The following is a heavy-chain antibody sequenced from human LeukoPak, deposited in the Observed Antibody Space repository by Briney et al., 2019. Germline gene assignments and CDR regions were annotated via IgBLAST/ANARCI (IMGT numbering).Heavy chain of an antibody. V-gene: IGHV3-30-3*01. J-gene: IGHJ4*02. CDR2: ISYDGSNK. D-gene: IGHD2-15*01. CDR1: GFTFSSYA. Sequence: GGSLRLSCAASGFTFSSYAMHWVRQAPGKGLEWVAVISYDGSNKYYADSVKGRFTISRDNSKNTLYLQMNSLRAEDTAVYYCARDGGSFFDYWGQGTLVTVSS. CDR3: ARDGGSFFDY.